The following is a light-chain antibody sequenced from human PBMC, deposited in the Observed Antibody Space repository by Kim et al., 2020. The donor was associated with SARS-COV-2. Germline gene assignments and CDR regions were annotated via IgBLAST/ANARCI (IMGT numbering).Light chain of an antibody. V-gene: IGLV2-14*03. CDR2: DVT. CDR1: NSDIGGYNY. Sequence: QSALTQPASVSGSPGQSITISCTGTNSDIGGYNYVSWYQQHPGKAPKLMIYDVTKRPSGFSNRFSGSKSGNTASLTISGLQADDEADYYCSSYTSSKTWVFGGGTQLTVL. J-gene: IGLJ3*02. CDR3: SSYTSSKTWV.